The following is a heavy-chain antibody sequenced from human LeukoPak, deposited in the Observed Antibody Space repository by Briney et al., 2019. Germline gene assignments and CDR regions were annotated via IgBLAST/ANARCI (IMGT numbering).Heavy chain of an antibody. CDR3: ARATGSSWRHFDY. D-gene: IGHD6-13*01. J-gene: IGHJ4*02. CDR1: GFTFSDHY. CDR2: ARDKANSYTT. V-gene: IGHV3-72*01. Sequence: GGSLRLSCAASGFTFSDHYMDWVRQAPGKGLEWIGRARDKANSYTTDYAASVKGRFTISRDESKNSVYLQVNSLKTEDTAVYYCARATGSSWRHFDYWGQGTLVTVSS.